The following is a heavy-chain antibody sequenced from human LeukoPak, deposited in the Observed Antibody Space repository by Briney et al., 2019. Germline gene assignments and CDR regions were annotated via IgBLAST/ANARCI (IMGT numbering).Heavy chain of an antibody. J-gene: IGHJ4*02. CDR3: ARGYFDSSGYSVPFDS. CDR1: GVSISSNY. D-gene: IGHD3-22*01. Sequence: PSETLCLTCVASGVSISSNYWSWIRQPPGKGLEWIGYISYSGGTNYNPSLRSRVTILVDTSKNQFSLELRSVTAADTAVYHCARGYFDSSGYSVPFDSWGQGTLVTVSS. V-gene: IGHV4-59*01. CDR2: ISYSGGT.